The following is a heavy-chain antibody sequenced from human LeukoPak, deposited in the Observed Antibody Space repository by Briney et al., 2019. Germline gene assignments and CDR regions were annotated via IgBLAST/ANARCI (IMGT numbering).Heavy chain of an antibody. D-gene: IGHD3-10*01. Sequence: GGSLRLSCAASGFTVNSSYWSWVRQAPGKELEWVSVIYSGGTTYYADSVKGRFTFSRDNSKNMLHLQMNSLRAEDTAVYYCARGFNRGFDPWGQGTLVIVSS. CDR3: ARGFNRGFDP. CDR1: GFTVNSSY. J-gene: IGHJ5*02. CDR2: IYSGGTT. V-gene: IGHV3-53*01.